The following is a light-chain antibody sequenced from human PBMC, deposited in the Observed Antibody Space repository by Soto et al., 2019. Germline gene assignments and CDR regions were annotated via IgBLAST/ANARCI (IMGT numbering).Light chain of an antibody. CDR1: QSVSSY. Sequence: PGERATLSCRASQSVSSYLAWYQQKPGQAPRLLIYDASNRASGIPARFSGSGSGTDFTLTISSLEPEDFAIYYCQPRSNWPHSFAGGTKVDIK. CDR2: DAS. V-gene: IGKV3-11*01. CDR3: QPRSNWPHS. J-gene: IGKJ4*01.